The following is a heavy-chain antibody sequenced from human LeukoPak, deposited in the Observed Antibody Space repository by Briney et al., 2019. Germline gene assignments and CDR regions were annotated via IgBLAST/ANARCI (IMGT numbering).Heavy chain of an antibody. V-gene: IGHV3-49*03. J-gene: IGHJ4*02. CDR2: IRSKTYGGTT. CDR1: GLTFGDYA. Sequence: HPGGSLRLSCLASGLTFGDYAMSWFGQAPGKGLEWVGFIRSKTYGGTTEYAASVKGRFSISRDDSKSIAYLQMDSLKTEDTAVYYCTRDAKAMVLGYWGQGTLVTVSS. CDR3: TRDAKAMVLGY. D-gene: IGHD5-18*01.